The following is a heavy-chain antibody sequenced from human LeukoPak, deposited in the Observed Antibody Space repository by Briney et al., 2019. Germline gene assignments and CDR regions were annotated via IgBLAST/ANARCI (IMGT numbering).Heavy chain of an antibody. CDR1: GFAFSSFE. D-gene: IGHD6-6*01. CDR2: IRGSGSPR. V-gene: IGHV3-48*03. CDR3: TRLLPSSHHFFDS. J-gene: IGHJ4*02. Sequence: PGGSLRLSCAASGFAFSSFEMNWVRQAPGKGLEWVSYIRGSGSPRYYADSVKGRFTISRDNAKNSLFLQMNSLRAEDTAVYYCTRLLPSSHHFFDSWGQGTLVTVSS.